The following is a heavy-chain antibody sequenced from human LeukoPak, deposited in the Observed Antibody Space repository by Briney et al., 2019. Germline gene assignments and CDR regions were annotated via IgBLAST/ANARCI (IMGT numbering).Heavy chain of an antibody. CDR3: AGYSSSWWGFDY. V-gene: IGHV3-21*01. CDR1: GFTFSSYS. Sequence: PGGSLRLSCAASGFTFSSYSMNWVRQAPGKGLEWVSSISSSSSSYIYYADSVKGRFTISRDNAKNSLYLQMNSLRAEDTAVYYCAGYSSSWWGFDYWGQGTLVTVSS. D-gene: IGHD6-13*01. J-gene: IGHJ4*02. CDR2: ISSSSSSYI.